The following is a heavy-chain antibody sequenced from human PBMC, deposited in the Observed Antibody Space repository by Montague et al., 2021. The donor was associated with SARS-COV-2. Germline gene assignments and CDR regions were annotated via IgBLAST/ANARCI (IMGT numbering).Heavy chain of an antibody. CDR1: GGFISSSDYY. D-gene: IGHD3-3*01. Sequence: SETLSLTCTVSGGFISSSDYYWGWIRQPPGKGLEWIGSLFYSVNTYYNPSLKSRVTISVDTSKNQFSLKLSSVTAADTAVYYCARTNYDFWRGHQRGGAFDIWGQGTMVTVSS. CDR3: ARTNYDFWRGHQRGGAFDI. V-gene: IGHV4-39*01. CDR2: LFYSVNT. J-gene: IGHJ3*02.